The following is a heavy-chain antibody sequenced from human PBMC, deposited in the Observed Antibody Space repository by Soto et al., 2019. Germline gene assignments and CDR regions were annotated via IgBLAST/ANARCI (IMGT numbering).Heavy chain of an antibody. CDR3: ARGSFTGSSSWFDR. D-gene: IGHD6-6*01. CDR1: GGSISSGGYY. V-gene: IGHV4-31*03. J-gene: IGHJ5*02. CDR2: IYYSGRT. Sequence: SETLSLTCTVSGGSISSGGYYWSWIHHHPGKGLEWIGYIYYSGRTYYNPSLHSRVSIAVDTTENQFSLKLTSVTAADTSVYYCARGSFTGSSSWFDRWGRCNLVTVSA.